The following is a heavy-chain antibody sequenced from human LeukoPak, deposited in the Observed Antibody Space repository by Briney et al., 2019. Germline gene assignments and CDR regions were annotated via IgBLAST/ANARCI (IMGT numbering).Heavy chain of an antibody. D-gene: IGHD1-26*01. CDR2: ISSSGSYI. Sequence: GGSLRLSCAASGFTFSSYSMNWVRQAPGKGLEWVSSISSSGSYIYYADSVKGRFTTSRDNAKNSLYLQMNSLRAEDTAVYYCARDRVVGATSDAFDIWGQGTMVTVSS. J-gene: IGHJ3*02. CDR3: ARDRVVGATSDAFDI. CDR1: GFTFSSYS. V-gene: IGHV3-21*01.